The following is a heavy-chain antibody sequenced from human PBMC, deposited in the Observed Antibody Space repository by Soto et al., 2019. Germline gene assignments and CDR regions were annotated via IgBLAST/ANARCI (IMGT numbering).Heavy chain of an antibody. CDR1: GFSFGDYY. Sequence: GGSLRLSCSASGFSFGDYYMSWIRQAPGKGLEWLSYISGNSLYITYEDSLKGRFTVSRDNAKNSLYLQLSSLGADDTAVYYCAREGSSGLFAFWGQGALVTVSS. CDR2: ISGNSLYI. V-gene: IGHV3-11*05. D-gene: IGHD3-22*01. CDR3: AREGSSGLFAF. J-gene: IGHJ4*02.